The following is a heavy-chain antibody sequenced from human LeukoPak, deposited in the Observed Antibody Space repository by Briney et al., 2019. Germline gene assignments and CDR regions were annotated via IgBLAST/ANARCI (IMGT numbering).Heavy chain of an antibody. CDR3: VKSREASIWYSLGDY. J-gene: IGHJ4*02. D-gene: IGHD2-21*02. CDR2: ISNTGGRT. CDR1: GFTFSSYA. V-gene: IGHV3-23*01. Sequence: GGSLRLSCAASGFTFSSYAMSWVRQAPGKGLEWVSSISNTGGRTSYADSVQGRFTILRHNSKNTVFLEMNTLRADDTALYHCVKSREASIWYSLGDYWGQGSLVTVS.